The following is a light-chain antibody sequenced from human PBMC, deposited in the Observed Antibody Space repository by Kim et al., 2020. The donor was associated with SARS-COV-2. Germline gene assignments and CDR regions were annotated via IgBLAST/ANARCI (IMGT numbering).Light chain of an antibody. J-gene: IGKJ4*01. CDR1: QSISSY. Sequence: DIQMTMSLSSLSASVGDRVTITCRASQSISSYLNWYQQKPGKAPKLLIYAASSLQSGVPSRFSGSGSGTAFTLTISSLQPEDFATYYCQQSYSTPLTFGGGTKLEI. V-gene: IGKV1-39*01. CDR3: QQSYSTPLT. CDR2: AAS.